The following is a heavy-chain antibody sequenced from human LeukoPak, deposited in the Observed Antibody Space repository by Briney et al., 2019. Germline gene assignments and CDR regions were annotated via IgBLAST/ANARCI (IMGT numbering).Heavy chain of an antibody. J-gene: IGHJ4*02. CDR3: ARTYYDILTAYNPYFDY. D-gene: IGHD3-9*01. CDR2: ITSSSASM. CDR1: GCTFTTYS. V-gene: IGHV3-21*01. Sequence: GGSLRLSCAASGCTFTTYSMNWVRRAPGKGLEWVSSITSSSASMYYADSVKGRFTISRDNAENSLYLQMHSLRAEDTAVYYCARTYYDILTAYNPYFDYWGQGTLVTVSS.